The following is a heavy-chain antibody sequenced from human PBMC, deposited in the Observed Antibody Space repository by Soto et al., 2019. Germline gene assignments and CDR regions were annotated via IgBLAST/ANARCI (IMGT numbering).Heavy chain of an antibody. CDR1: GFTFSTYA. CDR2: TSGAGDTT. J-gene: IGHJ5*02. Sequence: EVQLLESGGGSVQPGGSLRLSCAGSGFTFSTYAMSWVRQAPGKGLEWVSATSGAGDTTYYADSVEGRFTISRDNSKKTLYLKMNSLRAEDTAVYYFGKDLSPWLGFGIGHWGKGTLVTVSP. V-gene: IGHV3-23*01. CDR3: GKDLSPWLGFGIGH. D-gene: IGHD3-3*01.